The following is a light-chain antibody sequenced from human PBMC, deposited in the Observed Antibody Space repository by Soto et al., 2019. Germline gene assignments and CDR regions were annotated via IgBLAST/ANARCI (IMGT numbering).Light chain of an antibody. CDR2: GAS. J-gene: IGKJ1*01. V-gene: IGKV3-15*01. CDR1: QSVSSN. Sequence: EIVMTQPPATLSVSPGERATLSCRASQSVSSNLAWYQQKPGQAPRLLIYGASIRAIDIPARFSGSGSGTEFTLTISSLQSEDFAVYYCQQYNNWPRTFGQGTKVEIK. CDR3: QQYNNWPRT.